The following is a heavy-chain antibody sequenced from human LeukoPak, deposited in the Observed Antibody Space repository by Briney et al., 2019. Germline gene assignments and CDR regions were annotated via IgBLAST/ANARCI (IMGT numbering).Heavy chain of an antibody. CDR1: GGSISSYY. D-gene: IGHD1-14*01. CDR2: IYTSGST. CDR3: ARLGATGTAFDI. J-gene: IGHJ3*02. V-gene: IGHV4-4*07. Sequence: TSETLSLTCTVSGGSISSYYWSWIRQPAGKGLEWIGRIYTSGSTNYNPSLKSRVTMPVDTSKNQFSLKLSSVTAADTAVYYCARLGATGTAFDIWGQGTMVTVSS.